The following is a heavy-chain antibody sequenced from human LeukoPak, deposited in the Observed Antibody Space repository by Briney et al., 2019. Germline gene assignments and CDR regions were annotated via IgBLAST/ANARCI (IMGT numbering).Heavy chain of an antibody. CDR3: ARDPSASMIVPFDI. J-gene: IGHJ3*02. Sequence: SQTLSLTCTVSGGSISSSSYYWGWIRQPPGKGLEWIGSMYYSGSTKYNPSFESRVTISVDTSKNQFSLKLSSLTAADTAVYYCARDPSASMIVPFDIWGQGTMVTVSS. CDR1: GGSISSSSYY. D-gene: IGHD3-22*01. V-gene: IGHV4-39*07. CDR2: MYYSGST.